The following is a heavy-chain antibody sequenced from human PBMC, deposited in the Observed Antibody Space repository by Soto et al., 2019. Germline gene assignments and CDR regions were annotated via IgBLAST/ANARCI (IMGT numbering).Heavy chain of an antibody. D-gene: IGHD2-15*01. J-gene: IGHJ4*02. CDR1: GYTFAMDY. CDR2: INPSDGST. V-gene: IGHV1-46*01. CDR3: AREDGGGGRRHDF. Sequence: QVQLVQSGAEVKKPGASVKISCKTSGYTFAMDYIHWVRQVPGQGLEWMGMINPSDGSTSYVQKFQGRVTMTRDTSATTVFLNMSRLTSHDTAVFYCAREDGGGGRRHDFWGQGTLVTVSS.